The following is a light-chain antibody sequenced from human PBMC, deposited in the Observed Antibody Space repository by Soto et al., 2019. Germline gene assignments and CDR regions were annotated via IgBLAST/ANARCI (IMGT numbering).Light chain of an antibody. CDR1: QSVGSSY. J-gene: IGKJ5*01. V-gene: IGKV3-15*01. CDR3: QQYNEWPPFT. Sequence: EIVFTHSAVTLSLSTGERATLSCRASQSVGSSYLAWYQQKPGQAPRLLIYAASTRATGIPDRFSGSVSGTEFTLTISSLQSEDFAVYYCQQYNEWPPFTFGQGTRLEIK. CDR2: AAS.